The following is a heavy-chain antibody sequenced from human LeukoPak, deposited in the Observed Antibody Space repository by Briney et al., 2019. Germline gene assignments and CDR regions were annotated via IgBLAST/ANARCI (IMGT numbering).Heavy chain of an antibody. CDR2: MNPNSGNT. V-gene: IGHV1-8*03. CDR1: GYTFTSYD. D-gene: IGHD1-14*01. CDR3: ARERGNRNFDY. J-gene: IGHJ4*02. Sequence: ASVTVSCKASGYTFTSYDINWVRQATGQGLEWMGWMNPNSGNTGYAQKFQGRVTITRNTSISTAYMELSSLRSEDTAVYYCARERGNRNFDYWGQGTLVTVSS.